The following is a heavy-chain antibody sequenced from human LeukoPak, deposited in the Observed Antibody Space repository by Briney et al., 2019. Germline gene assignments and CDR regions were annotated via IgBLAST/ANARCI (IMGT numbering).Heavy chain of an antibody. CDR1: GYTFTGYY. D-gene: IGHD6-6*01. J-gene: IGHJ5*02. CDR2: INANSGGT. Sequence: ASVKVSCKASGYTFTGYYMHWVRQAPGQGLEWMGWINANSGGTNYAQKFQGRVTMTRDTSISTAYMELSRLRSDDTAVYYCARDSSGAPYNWFDPWREGTLVTVPS. V-gene: IGHV1-2*02. CDR3: ARDSSGAPYNWFDP.